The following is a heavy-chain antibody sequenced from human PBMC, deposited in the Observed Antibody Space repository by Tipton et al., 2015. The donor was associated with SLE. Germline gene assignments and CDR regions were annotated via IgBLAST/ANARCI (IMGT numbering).Heavy chain of an antibody. CDR1: GGSISSYH. D-gene: IGHD4-11*01. Sequence: TLSLTCIVSGGSISSYHWSWIRQPPGKGLEWIAYIYQIGSTHSSPSLRSRVTISLDRSKNQFSLSLSSVTAADTAVYYCARRAPTSGYINYGYYFDSWGQGTLVTVSS. J-gene: IGHJ4*02. CDR3: ARRAPTSGYINYGYYFDS. CDR2: IYQIGST. V-gene: IGHV4-59*12.